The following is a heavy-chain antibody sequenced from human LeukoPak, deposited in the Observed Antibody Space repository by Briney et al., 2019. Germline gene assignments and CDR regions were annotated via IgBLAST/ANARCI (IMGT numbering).Heavy chain of an antibody. J-gene: IGHJ4*02. Sequence: GESLKISCKGSGYSFTSYWIGWVRPMPGKGLEWVGIIYPGDSDTRYSPSFQGQVTISADKSISTAYLQWSSLKASDTAMYYCARRRILTGYYYYFDYWGQGTLVTVSS. V-gene: IGHV5-51*01. CDR3: ARRRILTGYYYYFDY. D-gene: IGHD3-9*01. CDR1: GYSFTSYW. CDR2: IYPGDSDT.